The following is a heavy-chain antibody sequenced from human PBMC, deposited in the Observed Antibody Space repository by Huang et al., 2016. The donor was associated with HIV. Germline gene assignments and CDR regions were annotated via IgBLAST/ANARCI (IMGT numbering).Heavy chain of an antibody. V-gene: IGHV3-30*02. CDR2: IQHDGSNI. D-gene: IGHD3-3*01. Sequence: QVQLVESGGGVVQAGGSLRLSCAASGFTFSNYGMHWVRQAPGKGLEWVAFIQHDGSNIYHADSVKGRFTISRDNSKNTLYLQMNSLRTEDTAVYYCATLTTIYTHYYMDVWGKGTTVSVSS. J-gene: IGHJ6*03. CDR3: ATLTTIYTHYYMDV. CDR1: GFTFSNYG.